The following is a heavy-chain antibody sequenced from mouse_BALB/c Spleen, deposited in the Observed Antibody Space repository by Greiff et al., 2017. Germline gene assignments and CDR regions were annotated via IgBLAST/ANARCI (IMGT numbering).Heavy chain of an antibody. J-gene: IGHJ2*01. CDR2: IDSANGNT. CDR1: GFNIKDTY. CDR3: ARAGYYGFFDY. Sequence: EVKLEESGAELVKPGATVKLSYTASGFNIKDTYIHWVKQRPEQGLEWIGRIDSANGNTKYDPKFQAKATITADTSSNTAYLHLSSLTSEDTAVYYCARAGYYGFFDYWGQGTTLTVSS. D-gene: IGHD1-2*01. V-gene: IGHV14-3*02.